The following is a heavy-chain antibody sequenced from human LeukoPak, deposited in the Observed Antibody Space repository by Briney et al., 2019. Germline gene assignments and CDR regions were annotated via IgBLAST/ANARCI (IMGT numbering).Heavy chain of an antibody. CDR1: GFTFSSYA. J-gene: IGHJ4*02. V-gene: IGHV3-23*01. CDR2: ISGSGGST. D-gene: IGHD2-8*01. CDR3: AKEGSVCTNGICRYFDY. Sequence: GGSLRLSCAASGFTFSSYAMSWVRQAPGKGLEWVSAISGSGGSTYYADSVKGRFTISRDNSKNMLYLQMNSLRAEDTAVYYCAKEGSVCTNGICRYFDYWGQGTLVTVSS.